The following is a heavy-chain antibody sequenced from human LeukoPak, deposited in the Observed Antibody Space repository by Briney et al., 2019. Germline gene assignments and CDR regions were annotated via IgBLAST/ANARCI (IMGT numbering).Heavy chain of an antibody. CDR2: IKQDGSEK. CDR3: ARVGYCSGGYYYYEDY. V-gene: IGHV3-7*01. Sequence: GGSLRLSCAASGFTFSNHWMSWVRQAPGKGLEWVANIKQDGSEKYYVDSVKGRFTISGDNAKKSLYLQMNSLRAEDTAVYYCARVGYCSGGYYYYEDYWGQGTLVTVSS. D-gene: IGHD2-15*01. J-gene: IGHJ4*02. CDR1: GFTFSNHW.